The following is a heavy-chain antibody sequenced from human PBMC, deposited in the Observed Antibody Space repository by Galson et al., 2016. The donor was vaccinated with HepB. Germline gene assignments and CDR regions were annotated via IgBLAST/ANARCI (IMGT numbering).Heavy chain of an antibody. CDR1: GFTFSSYA. D-gene: IGHD3-22*01. J-gene: IGHJ2*01. CDR3: AKDYYDSSGYRSYWYFDL. Sequence: SLRLSCAASGFTFSSYAMSWVRQAPGKGLEWVSAISGSGGNSYYADSVKGRFTISRDNPKNTLYVQMHSLRAEDTAGYSCAKDYYDSSGYRSYWYFDLWGRGTLVTVAS. CDR2: ISGSGGNS. V-gene: IGHV3-23*01.